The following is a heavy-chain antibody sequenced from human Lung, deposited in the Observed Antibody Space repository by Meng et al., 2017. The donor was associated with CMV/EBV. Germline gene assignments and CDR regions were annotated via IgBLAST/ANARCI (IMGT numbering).Heavy chain of an antibody. CDR3: ARGLYKRELPTNWFDP. Sequence: SGPTLVXPTETLTLTCTFSGFSLTTVGVGVGWIRQPPGKALEWLGYMFYSENTYYNPSLKSRLTISVDTSKNQFSLKMTSVTAADTAIYYCARGLYKRELPTNWFDPWGQGTRVTVSS. V-gene: IGHV4-31*03. CDR2: MFYSENT. D-gene: IGHD2-15*01. CDR1: GFSLTTVGVG. J-gene: IGHJ5*02.